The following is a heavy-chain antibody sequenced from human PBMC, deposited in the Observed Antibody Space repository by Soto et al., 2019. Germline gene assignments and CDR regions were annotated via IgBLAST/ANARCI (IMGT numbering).Heavy chain of an antibody. J-gene: IGHJ6*03. CDR2: IWYDGSNK. Sequence: QVQLVESGGGVVQPGRSLRLSCAASGFTFSSYGMHWVRQAPGKGLERVAVIWYDGSNKYYADSVKGRFTISSDNSKNTLYLQMNSLRAEDTAVYYCARPTTPYYYYYMDVWGKGTTVTVSS. CDR3: ARPTTPYYYYYMDV. V-gene: IGHV3-33*01. CDR1: GFTFSSYG. D-gene: IGHD4-4*01.